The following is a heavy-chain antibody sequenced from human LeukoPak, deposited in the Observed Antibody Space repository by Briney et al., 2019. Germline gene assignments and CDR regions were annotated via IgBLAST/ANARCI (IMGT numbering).Heavy chain of an antibody. CDR2: IYYSGST. V-gene: IGHV4-39*07. Sequence: SETLSLTCTVSGGSISSSSYYWGWIRQPPGKGLEWIGSIYYSGSTYYNPSLKSRVTISVDTSKNQFSLKLSSVTAADTAVYYCARVGHCSSTACYYRYFDYWGQGTLVTVSS. CDR1: GGSISSSSYY. D-gene: IGHD2-2*01. J-gene: IGHJ4*02. CDR3: ARVGHCSSTACYYRYFDY.